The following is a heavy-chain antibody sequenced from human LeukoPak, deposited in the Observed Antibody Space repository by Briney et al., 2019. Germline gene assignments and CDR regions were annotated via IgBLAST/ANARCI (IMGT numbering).Heavy chain of an antibody. V-gene: IGHV3-30*04. CDR1: GFTFSSYA. CDR3: ARELQYFDY. Sequence: GGSLRLSCAASGFTFSSYAMHWVRQAPGKGLEWVAVISYDGSNKYYADSVKGRFTISRDNSKNTLYLQMNSLRAEDTAVYYCARELQYFDYWGQGTLVTVSS. J-gene: IGHJ4*02. CDR2: ISYDGSNK. D-gene: IGHD4-11*01.